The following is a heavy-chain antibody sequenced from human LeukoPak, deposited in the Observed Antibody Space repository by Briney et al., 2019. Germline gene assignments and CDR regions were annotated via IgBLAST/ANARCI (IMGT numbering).Heavy chain of an antibody. CDR1: GFTFSNYA. CDR2: ISGSGGST. J-gene: IGHJ4*02. Sequence: GGSLRLSCAASGFTFSNYAMSWVRQAPGKGLEGVSVISGSGGSTYYADSVKGRFTISRDNSKNTLYLQMDSLRAEDTALYYCAKDPAVAGTATYFDYWGQGTLVTVSS. V-gene: IGHV3-23*01. CDR3: AKDPAVAGTATYFDY. D-gene: IGHD6-19*01.